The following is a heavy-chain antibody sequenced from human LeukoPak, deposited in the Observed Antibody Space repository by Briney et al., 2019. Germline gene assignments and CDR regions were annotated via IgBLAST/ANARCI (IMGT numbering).Heavy chain of an antibody. D-gene: IGHD4-23*01. CDR1: GGSISSSSHY. J-gene: IGHJ4*02. Sequence: SETLSLTCTVSGGSISSSSHYWGWIRQPPGKGLEWIGSFYYSGSTHYNPSLKSRVTITMDTSKNQFSLKLTSVTAADTAVYYCARHDPPRWPYYFDYWGQGTLVTVSS. CDR2: FYYSGST. CDR3: ARHDPPRWPYYFDY. V-gene: IGHV4-39*01.